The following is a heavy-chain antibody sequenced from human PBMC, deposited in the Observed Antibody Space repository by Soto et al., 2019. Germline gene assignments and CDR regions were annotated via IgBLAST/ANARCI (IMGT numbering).Heavy chain of an antibody. CDR1: GYTFTSYG. V-gene: IGHV1-18*01. CDR3: GRDYYGSGSPLNWFDP. CDR2: IRAYNGNT. Sequence: ASVKVSCKASGYTFTSYGISWVRQAPGQGLEWMGWIRAYNGNTNYAQKLQGRVTMTTDTSTSTAYMELRSLRSDDTAVYYCGRDYYGSGSPLNWFDPWGQGTLVTVSS. J-gene: IGHJ5*02. D-gene: IGHD3-10*01.